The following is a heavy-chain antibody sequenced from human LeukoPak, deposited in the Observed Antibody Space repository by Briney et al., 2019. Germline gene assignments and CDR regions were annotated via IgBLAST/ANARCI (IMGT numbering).Heavy chain of an antibody. V-gene: IGHV3-21*01. D-gene: IGHD3-10*01. CDR1: GFTFSSYS. J-gene: IGHJ6*04. CDR2: ISSSSSYI. CDR3: ARDNYGSGSTTEPGGSYYYYGMDV. Sequence: GGSLRLSCADSGFTFSSYSMNWVRQAPGKWLVWVSSISSSSSYIYYADSVKGRFTISRDNAKNSLYLQMNSLRAEDTAVYYCARDNYGSGSTTEPGGSYYYYGMDVWGKGTTVTVSS.